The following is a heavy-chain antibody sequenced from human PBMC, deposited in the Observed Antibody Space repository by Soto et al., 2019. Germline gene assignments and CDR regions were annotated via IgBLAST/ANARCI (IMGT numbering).Heavy chain of an antibody. CDR1: GYTFPDYW. CDR2: IFPSDSDT. Sequence: PGQSLKISCQGSGYTFPDYWIAWVRQMPGKGLQELGVIFPSDSDTRYSAYFHDKVIMSVDTSINTDHLQFTILNASDSPIYYCARREGDFSKIDHWGHGSLVTVSS. CDR3: ARREGDFSKIDH. J-gene: IGHJ5*02. V-gene: IGHV5-51*01. D-gene: IGHD4-4*01.